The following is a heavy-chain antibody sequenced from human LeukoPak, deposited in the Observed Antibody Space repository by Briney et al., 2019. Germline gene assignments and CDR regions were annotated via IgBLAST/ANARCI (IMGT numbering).Heavy chain of an antibody. J-gene: IGHJ4*02. Sequence: GGSLRLSCAASGFTFITYAMTWVRQAPGKGLEWVSAISDSGAKTYYADSVKGRFTISRDNSKNTLYLQMNSLRAEDTAVYYCARGLQQLVLGLDYWGQGTLVTVSS. CDR3: ARGLQQLVLGLDY. CDR2: ISDSGAKT. D-gene: IGHD6-13*01. CDR1: GFTFITYA. V-gene: IGHV3-23*01.